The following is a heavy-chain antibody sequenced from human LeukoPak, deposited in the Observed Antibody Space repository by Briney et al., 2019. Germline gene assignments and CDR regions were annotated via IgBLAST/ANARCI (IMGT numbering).Heavy chain of an antibody. J-gene: IGHJ4*02. Sequence: GGSLRLSCAASGFTFSNYGMHWVRQAPGKGLEWVSSISSSSSYIYYADSVKGRFTISRDNAKNSLYLQMNSLRAEDTAVYYCAREESAYGWELESLDYWGQGTLVTVSS. CDR1: GFTFSNYG. V-gene: IGHV3-21*01. CDR3: AREESAYGWELESLDY. D-gene: IGHD1-26*01. CDR2: ISSSSSYI.